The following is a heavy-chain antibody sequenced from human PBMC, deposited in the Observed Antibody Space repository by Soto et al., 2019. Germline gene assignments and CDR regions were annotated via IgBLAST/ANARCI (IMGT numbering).Heavy chain of an antibody. J-gene: IGHJ6*02. CDR2: ISSSSSYI. V-gene: IGHV3-21*01. CDR1: GFTFSNYN. D-gene: IGHD5-12*01. CDR3: ASTRRDGYNNYYYYYGMDV. Sequence: PGGSMRLSCAASGFTFSNYNMNWVRQAPGKGLEWVSSISSSSSYIYYADSVKGRFTISRDNAKNSLYLQMNSLRAEDTAVYYSASTRRDGYNNYYYYYGMDVWGQGTTVTVSS.